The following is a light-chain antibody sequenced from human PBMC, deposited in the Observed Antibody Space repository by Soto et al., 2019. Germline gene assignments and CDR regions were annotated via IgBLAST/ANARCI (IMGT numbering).Light chain of an antibody. V-gene: IGKV1-39*01. CDR3: QQSYSTPTPPT. CDR1: QNIVTY. Sequence: DIQMTQSPSSLSASVGDRVTITCRASQNIVTYLNWYLQKPGQAPKLLIYATSSLQSGVPPRFSGSGSGTEFSFTISSLQPEDFATYFCQQSYSTPTPPTFGQGTKVEIK. CDR2: ATS. J-gene: IGKJ2*01.